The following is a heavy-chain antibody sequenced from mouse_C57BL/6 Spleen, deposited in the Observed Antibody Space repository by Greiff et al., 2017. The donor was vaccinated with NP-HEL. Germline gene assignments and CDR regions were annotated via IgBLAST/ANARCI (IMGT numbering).Heavy chain of an antibody. CDR1: GFSLTSYG. CDR3: ARQHSFDWYFDV. J-gene: IGHJ1*03. V-gene: IGHV2-6-1*01. CDR2: IWSDGST. Sequence: QVQLKESGPGLVAPSQSLSISCTASGFSLTSYGVHWVRQPPGKGLEWLVVIWSDGSTTYNSALKSRLSISKDNSKSQVFLKMNSLQADDTAVYYCARQHSFDWYFDVWGTGTTVTVSS.